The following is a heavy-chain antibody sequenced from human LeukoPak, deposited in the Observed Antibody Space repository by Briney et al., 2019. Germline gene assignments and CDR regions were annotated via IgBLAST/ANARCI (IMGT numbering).Heavy chain of an antibody. D-gene: IGHD3-10*01. CDR2: IWYDGSNK. Sequence: GGSLRLSCAASGFTFSRYWMHWVRQAPGKGLEWVAVIWYDGSNKYYADSVKGRFTISRDNSKNTLYLQMNSLRAEDTAVYYCARDDSEGSPDSAAFDIWGQGTMVTVSS. CDR1: GFTFSRYW. V-gene: IGHV3-33*08. CDR3: ARDDSEGSPDSAAFDI. J-gene: IGHJ3*02.